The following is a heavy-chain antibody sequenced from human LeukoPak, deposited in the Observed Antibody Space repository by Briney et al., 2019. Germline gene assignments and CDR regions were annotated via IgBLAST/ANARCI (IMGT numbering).Heavy chain of an antibody. J-gene: IGHJ3*02. Sequence: ASVKVSCKASGGTFSSYAISWVRQAPGQGLEWMGWINPNSGGTNYAQKFQGRVTMTRDTSISTAYMELSRLRSDDTAVYYCARDSFGAFDIWGQGTMVTVSS. CDR3: ARDSFGAFDI. D-gene: IGHD3-16*01. CDR2: INPNSGGT. V-gene: IGHV1-2*02. CDR1: GGTFSSYA.